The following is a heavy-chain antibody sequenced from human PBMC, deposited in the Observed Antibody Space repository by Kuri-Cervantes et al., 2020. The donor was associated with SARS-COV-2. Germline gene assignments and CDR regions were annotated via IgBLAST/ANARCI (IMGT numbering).Heavy chain of an antibody. J-gene: IGHJ4*02. V-gene: IGHV2-5*02. CDR3: AHRGYYDSSGSLDY. D-gene: IGHD3-22*01. Sequence: SGPTLVKPTQTLTLICTFSGFSLSTSGVGVGWIRQPPGKALEWLALIYWDDDKRYSPSLKSRLTITKDTSKNQVVLTMTNMDPVDTATYYCAHRGYYDSSGSLDYWGQGTLVTVSS. CDR1: GFSLSTSGVG. CDR2: IYWDDDK.